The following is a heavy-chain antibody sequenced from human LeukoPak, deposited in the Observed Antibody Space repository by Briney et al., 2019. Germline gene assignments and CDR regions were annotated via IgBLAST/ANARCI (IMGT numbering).Heavy chain of an antibody. D-gene: IGHD2-2*02. CDR3: ASTDCSSTSCYTMAV. J-gene: IGHJ6*04. CDR1: GGTFSSYA. V-gene: IGHV1-69*05. CDR2: IIPIFGTA. Sequence: GASVKVSCKASGGTFSSYAISWVRQAPGQGLEWMGGIIPIFGTANYAQKFQGRVTITTDESTSTAYMELSSLRSEDTAVYYCASTDCSSTSCYTMAVWGKGTTVTVSS.